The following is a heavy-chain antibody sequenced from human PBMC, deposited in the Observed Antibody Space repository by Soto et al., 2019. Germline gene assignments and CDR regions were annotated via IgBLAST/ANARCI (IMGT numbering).Heavy chain of an antibody. D-gene: IGHD3-10*01. J-gene: IGHJ6*02. CDR2: ISGSGRNT. CDR3: AKDLNGSGSFTSYYHYGMDV. Sequence: ESGGGLVHPGGSLRLSCDASGFTYINYAMNWVRQAPGKGLEWVSSISGSGRNTYYADSVKGRLTISRDSSKNTLYLQMNSLRVEDTGVYYCAKDLNGSGSFTSYYHYGMDVWGQGTTVTVSS. CDR1: GFTYINYA. V-gene: IGHV3-23*01.